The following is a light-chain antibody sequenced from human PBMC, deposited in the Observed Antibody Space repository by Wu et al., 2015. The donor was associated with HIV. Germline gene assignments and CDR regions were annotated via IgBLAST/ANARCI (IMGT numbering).Light chain of an antibody. CDR3: QQYNNWWT. V-gene: IGKV3-15*01. Sequence: EIVMTQSPATLSVSPGERATLSCRASQSVSSNLAWYQQKLGQAPRLLIYDASTRVTGIPARFSGSGSGTEFTLTISSLQSEDFAVYYCQQYNNWWTFGLGTKVEIK. J-gene: IGKJ1*01. CDR2: DAS. CDR1: QSVSSN.